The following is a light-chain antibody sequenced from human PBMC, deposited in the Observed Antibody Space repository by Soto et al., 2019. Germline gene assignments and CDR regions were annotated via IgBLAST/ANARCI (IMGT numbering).Light chain of an antibody. CDR2: GTS. J-gene: IGKJ1*01. CDR1: QSISTTY. V-gene: IGKV3-20*01. CDR3: QQYNISPRT. Sequence: EVVLTQSPGTLSLSPGERATLSCRASQSISTTYLAWYQQKPGQAPRLLIFGTSSRANGIPDRFSGSGSGTDFTLTISRLEPEDFAVYYCQQYNISPRTFGQGTKVEI.